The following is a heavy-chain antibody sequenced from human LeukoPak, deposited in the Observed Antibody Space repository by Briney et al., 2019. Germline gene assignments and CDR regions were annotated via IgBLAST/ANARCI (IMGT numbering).Heavy chain of an antibody. CDR3: ARAPDYGGNPYYFDY. V-gene: IGHV5-51*01. D-gene: IGHD4-23*01. CDR1: GYSFTSYW. Sequence: GESLKISCKGSGYSFTSYWIGRVRQMPGKGLEWMGIIYPGDSDTRYSPSFQGQVTISADKSISTAYLQWSSLKASDTAMYYCARAPDYGGNPYYFDYWGQGTLVTVSS. CDR2: IYPGDSDT. J-gene: IGHJ4*02.